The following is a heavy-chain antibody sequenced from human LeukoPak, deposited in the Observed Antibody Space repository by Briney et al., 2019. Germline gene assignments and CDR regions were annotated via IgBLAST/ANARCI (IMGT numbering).Heavy chain of an antibody. V-gene: IGHV3-7*01. CDR2: IKEDGSEI. Sequence: PGGSLRLSCAASGFTFSSHWMSWVRQAPGKGLEWVVNIKEDGSEIYYVDSVKGRFTIPRDNAKNSLYLQMNSLRAEDTAVYYCARVGDFWNGYTNHDAFDVWGQGTMVTVSS. D-gene: IGHD3-3*01. CDR1: GFTFSSHW. J-gene: IGHJ3*01. CDR3: ARVGDFWNGYTNHDAFDV.